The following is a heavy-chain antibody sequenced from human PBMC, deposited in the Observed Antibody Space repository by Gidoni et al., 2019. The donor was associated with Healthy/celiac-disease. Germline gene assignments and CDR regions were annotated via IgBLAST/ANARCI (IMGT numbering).Heavy chain of an antibody. J-gene: IGHJ4*02. CDR1: GGSFSGYY. Sequence: QVQLQQWGAGLLKPSETLSLTCAVYGGSFSGYYWSWIRQPPGKGLEWIGEINHSGSTNYNPSRKSRVTISVDTSKNQFSLKLSSVTAADTAVYYCARASNDSSGYSRLDYWGQGTLVTVSS. CDR2: INHSGST. D-gene: IGHD3-22*01. CDR3: ARASNDSSGYSRLDY. V-gene: IGHV4-34*01.